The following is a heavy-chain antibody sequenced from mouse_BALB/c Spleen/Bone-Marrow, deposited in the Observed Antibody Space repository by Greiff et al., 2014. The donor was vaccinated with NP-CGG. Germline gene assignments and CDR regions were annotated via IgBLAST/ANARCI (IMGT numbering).Heavy chain of an antibody. Sequence: QVQLKESGTELMKPGASVMISCKATGYTFSSYWIEWVKQRPGHGLEWIGEILPGICITNYNEKFKGKATFTADTSSNTAYMQLSSLTSEDSAVYYCARPYYYGSSHAWFAYWGQGTLVTVSA. V-gene: IGHV1-9*01. CDR3: ARPYYYGSSHAWFAY. D-gene: IGHD1-1*01. J-gene: IGHJ3*01. CDR2: ILPGICIT. CDR1: GYTFSSYW.